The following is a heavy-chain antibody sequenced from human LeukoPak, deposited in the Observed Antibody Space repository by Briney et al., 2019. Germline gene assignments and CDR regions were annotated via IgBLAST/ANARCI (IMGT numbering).Heavy chain of an antibody. J-gene: IGHJ4*02. CDR1: GFTFSSYG. V-gene: IGHV3-30*03. D-gene: IGHD2-2*01. CDR2: ISYDGSDK. CDR3: ARLGTIYCSTTSCHSQFDY. Sequence: GGSLRLSCAASGFTFSSYGMHWVRQAPGKGLEWVAVISYDGSDKYYADSVKGRFTISRDNTKNSLYLQMNSLRAEDTAFYYCARLGTIYCSTTSCHSQFDYWGQGTLVTVSS.